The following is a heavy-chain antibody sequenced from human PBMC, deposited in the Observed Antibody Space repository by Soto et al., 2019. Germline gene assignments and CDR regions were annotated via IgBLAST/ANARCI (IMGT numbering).Heavy chain of an antibody. CDR1: GFPLSSYQ. D-gene: IGHD4-17*01. J-gene: IGHJ3*02. CDR2: IGTAGDT. Sequence: XRCLGCSCASAGFPLSSYQKHWDGQSTGKGLEWVSAIGTAGDTYYPGSVKGRFTISRENAQNSLYLQMNSLRAGDTAAYYRARGPWYADYENFAFDICGRRTMVPVSS. CDR3: ARGPWYADYENFAFDI. V-gene: IGHV3-13*01.